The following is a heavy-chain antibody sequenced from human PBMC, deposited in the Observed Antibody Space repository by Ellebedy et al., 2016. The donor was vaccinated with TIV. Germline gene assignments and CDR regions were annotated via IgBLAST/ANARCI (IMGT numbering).Heavy chain of an antibody. Sequence: SETLSLXXTVSGGSISSYYWSWIRQPAGKGLEWIGRIYTSGSTNYNPSLKSRVTMSVDTSKNQLSLKLSSVTAADTAVYYCARSWGGTGIAAFDYWGQGTLVTVSS. CDR2: IYTSGST. V-gene: IGHV4-4*07. D-gene: IGHD6-13*01. CDR3: ARSWGGTGIAAFDY. J-gene: IGHJ4*02. CDR1: GGSISSYY.